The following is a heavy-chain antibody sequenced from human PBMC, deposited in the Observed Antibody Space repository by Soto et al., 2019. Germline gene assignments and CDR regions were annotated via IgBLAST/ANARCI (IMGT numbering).Heavy chain of an antibody. J-gene: IGHJ4*02. CDR1: GFTFSSYA. CDR3: AKVDESSGQYYDPFDY. Sequence: EVQLLESGGGLVQPGGSLRLSCAASGFTFSSYAMSWVRQAPGKGLEWVSVITGSGGTTYYADSVKGRFTISRDNSKKXLYLHRNCLGAEDTAVYYCAKVDESSGQYYDPFDYWGQGTLVTVSS. CDR2: ITGSGGTT. D-gene: IGHD3-22*01. V-gene: IGHV3-23*01.